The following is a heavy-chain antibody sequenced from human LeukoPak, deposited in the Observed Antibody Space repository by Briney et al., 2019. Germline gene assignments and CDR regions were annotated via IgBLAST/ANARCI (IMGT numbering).Heavy chain of an antibody. Sequence: GGSLRLSCAASGFTFSRDSMNSVRQAPGKGLEWVSSISSSSSYIYYADSVKGRFTISRDNAKNSLYLQMNSLRAEDTAVYYCARDSHPTLLWFGESHFYGMDVWGQGTTVTVSS. D-gene: IGHD3-10*01. CDR2: ISSSSSYI. CDR1: GFTFSRDS. V-gene: IGHV3-21*01. CDR3: ARDSHPTLLWFGESHFYGMDV. J-gene: IGHJ6*02.